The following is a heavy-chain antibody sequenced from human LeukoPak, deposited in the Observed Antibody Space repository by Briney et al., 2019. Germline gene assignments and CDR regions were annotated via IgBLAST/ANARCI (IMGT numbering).Heavy chain of an antibody. J-gene: IGHJ6*03. CDR3: ARVDSGNYCTGGYLDV. D-gene: IGHD3-10*01. CDR1: SGSINNYY. CDR2: IYASGSA. V-gene: IGHV4-4*07. Sequence: PSETLSLTSTVSSGSINNYYWSWIRQPAGKGLEYIGRIYASGSANYSPSLKSRVTISVDKSKNQFSLRLNSVTAADTAVYYCARVDSGNYCTGGYLDVWGKGTTVTVSS.